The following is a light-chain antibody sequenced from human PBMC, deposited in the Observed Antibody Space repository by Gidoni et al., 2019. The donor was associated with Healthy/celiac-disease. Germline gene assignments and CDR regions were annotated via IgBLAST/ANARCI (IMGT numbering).Light chain of an antibody. CDR3: SSYTSSSTPLYV. J-gene: IGLJ1*01. V-gene: IGLV2-14*01. CDR2: EVS. CDR1: SRDVGGYNY. Sequence: QSALTQPASVSGSPGQSTTISCTGTSRDVGGYNYVSWYQQHMGKAPKLMIYEVSKRPSGVSNRFSGSKSGNTASLTISGLQAEDEADYYCSSYTSSSTPLYVFGTGTKVTVL.